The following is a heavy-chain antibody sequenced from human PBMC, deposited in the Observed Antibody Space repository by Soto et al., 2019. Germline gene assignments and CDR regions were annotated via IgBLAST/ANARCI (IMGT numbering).Heavy chain of an antibody. CDR1: GVTFSNYG. V-gene: IGHV3-23*01. Sequence: PVGSLKLACAASGVTFSNYGRGWTRQAPVKGLEWVSAISGSGDSTYYADSVKGRFTISRDNSKNTLYLQTNSLRAEDTAVYYCARRGSGRYYDYWGQGTLVTVLL. J-gene: IGHJ4*02. CDR3: ARRGSGRYYDY. CDR2: ISGSGDST. D-gene: IGHD1-26*01.